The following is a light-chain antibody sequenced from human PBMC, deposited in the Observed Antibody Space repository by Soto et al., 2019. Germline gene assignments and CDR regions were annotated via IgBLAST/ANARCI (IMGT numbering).Light chain of an antibody. CDR2: DVS. CDR1: NSDVGGYIY. J-gene: IGLJ1*01. CDR3: CSYAGNYPYV. V-gene: IGLV2-11*01. Sequence: QSALTQPRSVSGSPRQSVTISCTGTNSDVGGYIYVSWYQQHPGKAPKLMMFDVSKRPSGVPDRFSGSKSDNTASLTISGLQAEDEADYFCCSYAGNYPYVFGTGTKLTVL.